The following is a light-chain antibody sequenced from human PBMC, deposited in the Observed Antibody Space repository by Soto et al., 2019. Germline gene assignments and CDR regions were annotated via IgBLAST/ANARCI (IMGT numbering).Light chain of an antibody. CDR1: RSDIGSNV. J-gene: IGLJ3*02. CDR2: TSD. V-gene: IGLV1-44*01. CDR3: AAWDDSLNGPV. Sequence: QSVLPQPPSASGTPGQRVTISWSGSRSDIGSNVVNWYRQLPGTAPKLLIYTSDQRPSGVPDRFSGSKSGTSASLAISGLRSEDEADYYCAAWDDSLNGPVFGGGTKVTVL.